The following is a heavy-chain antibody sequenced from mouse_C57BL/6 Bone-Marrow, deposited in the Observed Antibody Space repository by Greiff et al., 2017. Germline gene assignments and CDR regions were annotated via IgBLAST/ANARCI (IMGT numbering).Heavy chain of an antibody. J-gene: IGHJ2*01. D-gene: IGHD3-1*01. CDR3: ARSGLLYYFDY. V-gene: IGHV1-52*01. CDR2: IDPSDSET. CDR1: GYTFTSYW. Sequence: QVQLQQPGAELVRPGSSVKLSCKASGYTFTSYWMHWVKQRPIQGLEWIGNIDPSDSETNYNQKFKDKATLAVYKSSSTSYMQLSSLTSEDSAVYYSARSGLLYYFDYWCQGATLTVSS.